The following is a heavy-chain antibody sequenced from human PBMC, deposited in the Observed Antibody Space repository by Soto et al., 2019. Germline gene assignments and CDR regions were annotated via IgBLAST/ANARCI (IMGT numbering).Heavy chain of an antibody. CDR3: ASEASRVRAFDI. Sequence: WETLSLTCTFSVGFISSSSYYCGWIRQPPGKGLEWIGSIYYSGSTYYNPSLKSRVTISVDTSKNQFSLKLSSVTAADTAVYYCASEASRVRAFDILGQGTMVIVS. J-gene: IGHJ3*02. CDR2: IYYSGST. D-gene: IGHD3-10*01. V-gene: IGHV4-39*01. CDR1: VGFISSSSYY.